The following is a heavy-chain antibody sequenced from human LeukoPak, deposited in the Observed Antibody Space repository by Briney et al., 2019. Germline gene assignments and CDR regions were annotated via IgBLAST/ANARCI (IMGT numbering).Heavy chain of an antibody. Sequence: SETLSLTCTVSGGSISSYYWSWIRQPPGKGLEWIGYIYYSGSTNYNPSPKSRVTISVDTSKNQFSLKLSSVTAADTAVYYCASYDILTGDFDYWGQGTLVTVSS. D-gene: IGHD3-9*01. CDR2: IYYSGST. CDR3: ASYDILTGDFDY. CDR1: GGSISSYY. V-gene: IGHV4-59*08. J-gene: IGHJ4*02.